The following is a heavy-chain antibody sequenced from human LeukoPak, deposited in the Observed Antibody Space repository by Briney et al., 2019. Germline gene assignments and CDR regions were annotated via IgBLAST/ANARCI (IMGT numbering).Heavy chain of an antibody. Sequence: SETLSLTCTVSGYSISSGYYWGWIRQPPGKGLEWIGSIYHSGSTYYNPSLKSRVTISVDTSKNQFSLKLSSVTAADTAVYYCARGLYYYGSGSYRPYSFDHWGQGTLVTVSS. CDR2: IYHSGST. CDR3: ARGLYYYGSGSYRPYSFDH. D-gene: IGHD3-10*01. CDR1: GYSISSGYY. V-gene: IGHV4-38-2*02. J-gene: IGHJ4*02.